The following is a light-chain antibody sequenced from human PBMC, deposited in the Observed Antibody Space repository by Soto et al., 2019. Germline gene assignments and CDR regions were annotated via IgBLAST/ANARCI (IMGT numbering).Light chain of an antibody. CDR3: QQRYNWPRFT. V-gene: IGKV3-11*01. CDR2: DAS. CDR1: QSISSH. Sequence: EVVLTQSPATLSLSPGERATLSCRASQSISSHLAWYQHKPGQAPRLLIYDASSRATGIPARFTGSGSGTAFTLTISSLEPEDFALYFCQQRYNWPRFTFGQGTNLEIK. J-gene: IGKJ2*01.